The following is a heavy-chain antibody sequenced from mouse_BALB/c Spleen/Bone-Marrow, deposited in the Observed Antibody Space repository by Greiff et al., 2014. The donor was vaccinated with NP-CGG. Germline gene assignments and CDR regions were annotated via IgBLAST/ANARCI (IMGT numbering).Heavy chain of an antibody. CDR1: GYTFTYYT. D-gene: IGHD2-4*01. Sequence: VQLQQSAAELARPGASVKMSCKTSGYTFTYYTMHWVKQRPGQGLEWIGYINPSSGYTDYNQKFKDKTTLTTDKSSSIAYLQLSSLTSEDSAVYYCVRENYDYDGDAMDYWGQGTSVTVSS. J-gene: IGHJ4*01. CDR2: INPSSGYT. V-gene: IGHV1-4*02. CDR3: VRENYDYDGDAMDY.